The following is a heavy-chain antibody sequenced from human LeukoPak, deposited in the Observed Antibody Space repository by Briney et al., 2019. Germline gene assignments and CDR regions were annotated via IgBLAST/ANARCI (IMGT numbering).Heavy chain of an antibody. CDR3: ARFATSTVTTFTYYYYGMDV. J-gene: IGHJ6*02. CDR1: GFTFSDYY. Sequence: PGGSLRLSCAASGFTFSDYYMSWIRQAPGKGLEWVSYISSSGSTIYYADSVKGRLTISRDNAKNSLYLQMNSLRAEDTAVYYCARFATSTVTTFTYYYYGMDVWGQGTTVTVSS. V-gene: IGHV3-11*01. CDR2: ISSSGSTI. D-gene: IGHD4-17*01.